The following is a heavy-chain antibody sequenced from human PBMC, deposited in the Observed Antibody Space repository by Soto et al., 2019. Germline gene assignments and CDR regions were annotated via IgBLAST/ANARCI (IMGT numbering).Heavy chain of an antibody. D-gene: IGHD2-15*01. CDR2: MNPNSGNT. V-gene: IGHV1-8*01. Sequence: QVQLVQSGAEVKKPGASVKVSCKASGYTFTSYDINWVRQATGQGLEWMGWMNPNSGNTGYAQKFQGRVTMTRNTSISTAYMELSSLRSEDTAVYYCARAPSAARGVYYYCMDVWGKGTTVTVSS. CDR3: ARAPSAARGVYYYCMDV. CDR1: GYTFTSYD. J-gene: IGHJ6*03.